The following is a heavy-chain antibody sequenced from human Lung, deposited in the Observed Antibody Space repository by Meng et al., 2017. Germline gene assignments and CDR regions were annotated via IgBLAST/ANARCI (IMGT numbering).Heavy chain of an antibody. CDR2: TSTNTGNP. J-gene: IGHJ5*02. D-gene: IGHD2/OR15-2a*01. CDR1: GYTFTTYT. CDR3: ARGGDFDP. Sequence: QVQLVQSGSELNKPGASVKVSCKASGYTFTTYTINWVRQAHGRGLEWMGWTSTNTGNPTYVQGFTGRFVFSLDTSVSTAYLQISSLEAADTAVYYCARGGDFDPWGQGTLVTVSS. V-gene: IGHV7-4-1*02.